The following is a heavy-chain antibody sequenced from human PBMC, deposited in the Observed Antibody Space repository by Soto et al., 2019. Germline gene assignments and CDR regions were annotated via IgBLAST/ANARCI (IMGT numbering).Heavy chain of an antibody. CDR3: ARDGSTGLIIPNNWFDP. CDR1: VGSISSYY. CDR2: IYYSGST. D-gene: IGHD3-3*01. J-gene: IGHJ5*02. V-gene: IGHV4-59*01. Sequence: SPTLSLTCTVAVGSISSYYWSWIRQPPGEGLEWIGYIYYSGSTNYNPSLKSRVTISVDTSKNQFSLKLSSVTAADTAVYYCARDGSTGLIIPNNWFDPWGQGTLVTVSS.